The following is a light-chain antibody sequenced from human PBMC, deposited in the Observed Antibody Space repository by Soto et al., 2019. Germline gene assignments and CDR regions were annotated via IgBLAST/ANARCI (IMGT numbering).Light chain of an antibody. CDR2: DAS. Sequence: DIVLTQSPATLSLSPGDSVTLSCRASQTVGRYLSWYQHSPGQGPRLLVYDASSRATGVPARFSGSGSETDFTLTISSLEPEDFAVYYCQQRLHWPITFGQGTRLEIK. CDR1: QTVGRY. V-gene: IGKV3-11*01. J-gene: IGKJ5*01. CDR3: QQRLHWPIT.